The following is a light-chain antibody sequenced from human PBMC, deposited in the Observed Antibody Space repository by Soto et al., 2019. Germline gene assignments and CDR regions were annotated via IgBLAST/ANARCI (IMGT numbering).Light chain of an antibody. Sequence: DIQMTQSPSTLSASVGDRVTITCRASQSISSWLAWYQQKPGKAPKLLIYDASSLESGVSSRFSGSGSGTEFTLTISSLQPDDFATYYCQQYNSYWWTFVQGTKVDIK. CDR3: QQYNSYWWT. CDR1: QSISSW. V-gene: IGKV1-5*01. J-gene: IGKJ1*01. CDR2: DAS.